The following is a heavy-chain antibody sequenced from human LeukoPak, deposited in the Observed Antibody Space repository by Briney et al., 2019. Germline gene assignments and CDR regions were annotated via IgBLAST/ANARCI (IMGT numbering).Heavy chain of an antibody. D-gene: IGHD1-14*01. Sequence: GGSLRLSCAASGFTFSGYAMHWVRQAPGKGLEWVAVISYDGSNKYYADSVKGRFTISRDNSKNTLYLQMNSLRAEDTAVYYCARDIRRGTDWGQGTLVTVSS. CDR2: ISYDGSNK. CDR3: ARDIRRGTD. V-gene: IGHV3-30-3*01. J-gene: IGHJ4*02. CDR1: GFTFSGYA.